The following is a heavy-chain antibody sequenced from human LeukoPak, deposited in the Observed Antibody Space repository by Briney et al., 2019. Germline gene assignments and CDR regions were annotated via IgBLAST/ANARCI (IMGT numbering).Heavy chain of an antibody. J-gene: IGHJ4*02. V-gene: IGHV3-23*01. D-gene: IGHD3-10*01. CDR3: ATHGSGTYYKKAFDY. CDR1: GFTFNTYA. CDR2: ITSSGATT. Sequence: GGSLRLSCAASGFTFNTYAMSWVRQAPGKGLEWVSGITSSGATTYYPDSVKGRLTISRDNSKSTLYLQMNSLRAEDTAVYYCATHGSGTYYKKAFDYWGQGTLVTVSS.